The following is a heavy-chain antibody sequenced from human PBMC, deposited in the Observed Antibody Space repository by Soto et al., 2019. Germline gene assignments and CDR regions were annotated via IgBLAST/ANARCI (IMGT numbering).Heavy chain of an antibody. CDR2: IIHIFGTA. Sequence: QVQLVQSWAEVKKPGSSVKFSCKASGGTFSSYAISWVRQAPGQGLEWMGGIIHIFGTANYAQKFQGRVTITADESTSTAYMELSSLRSEDTAVYYCASPAVMVTAMRGCRYVWGQGTTFTVSS. D-gene: IGHD2-21*02. J-gene: IGHJ6*02. CDR1: GGTFSSYA. V-gene: IGHV1-69*01. CDR3: ASPAVMVTAMRGCRYV.